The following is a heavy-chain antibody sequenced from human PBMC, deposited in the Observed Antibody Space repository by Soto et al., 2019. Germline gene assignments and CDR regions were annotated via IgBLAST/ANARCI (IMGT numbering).Heavy chain of an antibody. Sequence: SGPTLVNPTQTLTLTCTFSGFSLSTSGVGVGRIRQPPGKALEWLALIYWDDDKRYSPSLKSRLTITKDTSKNQVVLTMTNMDPVDTATYYCAHSKRITIFGVVIAAPRFDYWGQGTLVTVSS. V-gene: IGHV2-5*02. CDR2: IYWDDDK. D-gene: IGHD3-3*01. J-gene: IGHJ4*02. CDR3: AHSKRITIFGVVIAAPRFDY. CDR1: GFSLSTSGVG.